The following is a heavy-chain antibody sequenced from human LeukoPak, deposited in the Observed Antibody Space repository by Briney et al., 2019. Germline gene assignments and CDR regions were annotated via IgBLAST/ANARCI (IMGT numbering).Heavy chain of an antibody. V-gene: IGHV3-9*01. J-gene: IGHJ2*01. CDR2: ISWNSGSI. CDR1: GFTFDDYA. CDR3: AKDLSKGSWYYWYFDL. Sequence: GRSLRLSCAASGFTFDDYAMHWVRQAPGKGLEWVSGISWNSGSIGYADSVKGRFTISRDNAKNSLYLQMSSLRAEDTALDYCAKDLSKGSWYYWYFDLWGRGTLVTVSS. D-gene: IGHD6-13*01.